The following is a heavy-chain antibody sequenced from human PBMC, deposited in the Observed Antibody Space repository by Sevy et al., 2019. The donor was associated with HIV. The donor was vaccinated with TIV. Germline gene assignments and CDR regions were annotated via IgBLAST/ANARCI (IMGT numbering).Heavy chain of an antibody. V-gene: IGHV5-51*01. CDR2: FYPGNTDV. J-gene: IGHJ3*02. CDR3: ARGLYCYDSSGYSDAFDI. CDR1: GYIFKNYW. D-gene: IGHD3-22*01. Sequence: GESLKISCKGSGYIFKNYWIGWVRQVPGKGLEWMGIFYPGNTDVRDSPSFQGHVTISADKSISAASLQWRSLKASDTAMYFCARGLYCYDSSGYSDAFDIWGQGTMVTVSS.